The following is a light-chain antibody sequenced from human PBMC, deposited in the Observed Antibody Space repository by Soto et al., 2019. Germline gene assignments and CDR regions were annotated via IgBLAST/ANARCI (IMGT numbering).Light chain of an antibody. Sequence: DIQMTQSPSSLSVSVGDRVTITCRASQSIGGFLNWYQQKLGKAPKLLIYDASTRATGIPARFSGSGSGTEFALTISSLQSEDFAVYYCQQYNNWPPAWTFGQGTKVDIK. CDR2: DAS. CDR3: QQYNNWPPAWT. J-gene: IGKJ1*01. V-gene: IGKV1-39*01. CDR1: QSIGGF.